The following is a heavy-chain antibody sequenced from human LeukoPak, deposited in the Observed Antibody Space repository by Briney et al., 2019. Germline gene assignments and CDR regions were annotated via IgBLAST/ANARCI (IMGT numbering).Heavy chain of an antibody. CDR1: GGSISSGGYY. V-gene: IGHV4-31*03. Sequence: PSETLSLTCTVSGGSISSGGYYWSWIRQHPGKGLEWIGYIYYSGSTYYNPSLKSRVTISADMSKNQFSLRLSSVTAADTAVYYCARHANIAVAGETFDIWGQGTMVTVSS. J-gene: IGHJ3*02. CDR2: IYYSGST. CDR3: ARHANIAVAGETFDI. D-gene: IGHD6-19*01.